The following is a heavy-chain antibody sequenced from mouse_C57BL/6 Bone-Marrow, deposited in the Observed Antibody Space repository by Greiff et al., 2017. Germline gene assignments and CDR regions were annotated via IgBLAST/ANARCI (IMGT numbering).Heavy chain of an antibody. Sequence: EVQLVESGGGLVQPGGSLKLSCEASGFTFSDYYMYWVRQTPGKRLEWVAYISTGGGSTDYPDTVKGRFTLSRDNAKNTPYLQMSRLKSADTAMYYCARPGRLTWFAYWGQGTLVTVSA. CDR2: ISTGGGST. J-gene: IGHJ3*01. D-gene: IGHD2-4*01. CDR1: GFTFSDYY. CDR3: ARPGRLTWFAY. V-gene: IGHV5-12*01.